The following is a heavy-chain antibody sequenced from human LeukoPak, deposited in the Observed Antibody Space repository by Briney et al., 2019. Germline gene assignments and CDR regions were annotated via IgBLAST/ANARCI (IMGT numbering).Heavy chain of an antibody. J-gene: IGHJ3*02. CDR2: IYYSGST. CDR3: AREEVPHGFDI. V-gene: IGHV4-59*01. Sequence: PSETLSLACTVSGGSISTYYWSWIRQPPGKGLEYIGYIYYSGSTNYNPSLKSRVTMSLDTSKNQFSLKLSSVTAADTAVYYCAREEVPHGFDIWGQGTMVTVSS. CDR1: GGSISTYY.